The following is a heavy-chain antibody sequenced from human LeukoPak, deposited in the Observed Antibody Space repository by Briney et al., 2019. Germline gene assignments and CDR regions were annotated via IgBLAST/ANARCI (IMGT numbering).Heavy chain of an antibody. CDR3: ARCSLDSSGQLDY. D-gene: IGHD3-22*01. J-gene: IGHJ4*02. Sequence: KPSETLSLTCAVYGGSFSGYYWSWIRQPPGKGLEWIGEINHSGSTNYNPSLKSRVTISVDTPKNQFSLKLSSVTAADTAVYYCARCSLDSSGQLDYWGQGTLVTVSS. V-gene: IGHV4-34*01. CDR1: GGSFSGYY. CDR2: INHSGST.